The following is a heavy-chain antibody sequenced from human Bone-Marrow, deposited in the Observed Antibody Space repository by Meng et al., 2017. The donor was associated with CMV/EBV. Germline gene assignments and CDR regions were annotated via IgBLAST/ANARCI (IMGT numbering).Heavy chain of an antibody. CDR3: ARGGLWFGELLGVGNWFDP. CDR1: GYTFTGYY. Sequence: ASVKVSCKASGYTFTGYYMHWVRQAPGQGLEWMGIINPSGVSTSYAQKFQGRVTMTRDTSTSIVYMELSSLRSEDTAVYYCARGGLWFGELLGVGNWFDPWGQGTLVTVSS. J-gene: IGHJ5*02. D-gene: IGHD3-10*01. V-gene: IGHV1-46*01. CDR2: INPSGVST.